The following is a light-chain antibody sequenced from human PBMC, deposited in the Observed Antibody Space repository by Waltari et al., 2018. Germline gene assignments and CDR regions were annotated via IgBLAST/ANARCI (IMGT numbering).Light chain of an antibody. CDR3: QQYNNWPPSWT. V-gene: IGKV3-15*01. CDR2: GAS. CDR1: QSVSSN. J-gene: IGKJ1*01. Sequence: EIAMTQSPATLSVSPGERATLSCRASQSVSSNLAWYQHQPGQAPRPLIYGASTRATGIPARFGGSGSGTEFTLTISSLQSEDFAVYYCQQYNNWPPSWTFGQGTKVEIK.